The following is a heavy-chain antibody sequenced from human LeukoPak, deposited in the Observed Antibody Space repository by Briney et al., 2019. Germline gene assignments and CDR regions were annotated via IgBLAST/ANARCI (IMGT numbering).Heavy chain of an antibody. V-gene: IGHV4-61*08. CDR3: ARRVGWEPLVFDY. Sequence: SETLSLTCTVSGGSISSGGYYWSWVRQPPGKGLEWIGYISYSGTTNYNPSLKSRVTISVDTSKNQFSLKLSSVTAADTAVYYCARRVGWEPLVFDYWGQGTLVTVSS. J-gene: IGHJ4*02. D-gene: IGHD1-26*01. CDR2: ISYSGTT. CDR1: GGSISSGGYY.